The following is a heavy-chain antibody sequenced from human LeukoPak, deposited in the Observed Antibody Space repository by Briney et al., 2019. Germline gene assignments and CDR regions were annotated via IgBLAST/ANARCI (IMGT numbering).Heavy chain of an antibody. D-gene: IGHD4-17*01. CDR3: AKHTVTTLTPFDY. V-gene: IGHV3-53*01. Sequence: PGGSLRLSCAASGFTVSSNYMNWVRQAPGKGLEWVSVIYTGGSAYYADSVKGRFTISRDNSKDTLYLQMNSLRAEDTAVYSCAKHTVTTLTPFDYWGQGTLVTVSS. CDR1: GFTVSSNY. J-gene: IGHJ4*02. CDR2: IYTGGSA.